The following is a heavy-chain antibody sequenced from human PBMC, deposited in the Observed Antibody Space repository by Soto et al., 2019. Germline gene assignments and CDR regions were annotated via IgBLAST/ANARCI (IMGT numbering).Heavy chain of an antibody. V-gene: IGHV1-69*12. Sequence: QVQLVQSGAEVKKPGSSVKVSCKASGGTFSSYAISWVRQAPGQGLEWMGGNIPIFGTANYAQKFQGRVTNSGEEITRQGQIGVGRLRSEDTGGFYCARGVVATIGWFDPWGQGTLVTVSS. D-gene: IGHD5-12*01. CDR1: GGTFSSYA. J-gene: IGHJ5*02. CDR3: ARGVVATIGWFDP. CDR2: NIPIFGTA.